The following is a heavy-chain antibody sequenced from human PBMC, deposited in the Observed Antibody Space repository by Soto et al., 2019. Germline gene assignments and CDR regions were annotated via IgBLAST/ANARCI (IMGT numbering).Heavy chain of an antibody. D-gene: IGHD2-15*01. CDR1: GGSISSSSYY. CDR3: ARLDSYCSGGSCYWVYYYFDY. Sequence: SETLSLTCTVSGGSISSSSYYWGWIRQPPGKGLELIGSIYYSGSTYYNPSLKSRVTISVDTSKNQFSLKLSSVTAADTAVYYCARLDSYCSGGSCYWVYYYFDYWGQGTLVTVSS. V-gene: IGHV4-39*01. J-gene: IGHJ4*02. CDR2: IYYSGST.